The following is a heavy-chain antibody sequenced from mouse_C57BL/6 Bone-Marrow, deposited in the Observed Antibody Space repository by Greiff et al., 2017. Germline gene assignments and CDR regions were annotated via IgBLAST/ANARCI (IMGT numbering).Heavy chain of an antibody. V-gene: IGHV2-4*01. CDR1: GFLLTSYG. D-gene: IGHD2-5*01. CDR3: ASHSKSHYYAMDY. Sequence: VQLQQSGPGLVQPSQSLSITCTVFGFLLTSYGVHWVRQPPGKGLEWLGVIWSGGSTDYNAAFISRLSISKDNSKSQVFFKMNSLQADDTAIYYCASHSKSHYYAMDYWGQGTSVTVSS. J-gene: IGHJ4*01. CDR2: IWSGGST.